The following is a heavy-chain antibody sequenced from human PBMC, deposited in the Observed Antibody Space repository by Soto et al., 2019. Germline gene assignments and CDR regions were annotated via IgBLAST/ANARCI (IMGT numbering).Heavy chain of an antibody. CDR3: ARDHLILPAHDFFYGSDV. J-gene: IGHJ6*02. CDR1: GFTFSMYS. D-gene: IGHD2-21*02. CDR2: IPQDGVDG. Sequence: DVKLVESGGGLVQPGDSLRLSCEVSGFTFSMYSMSWVRQSPGQGLELVAKIPQDGVDGHYSDSVMGRVTISRDNGKNSLYLQLDNLRAEDTAVYYCARDHLILPAHDFFYGSDVWGRGATVTVSS. V-gene: IGHV3-7*03.